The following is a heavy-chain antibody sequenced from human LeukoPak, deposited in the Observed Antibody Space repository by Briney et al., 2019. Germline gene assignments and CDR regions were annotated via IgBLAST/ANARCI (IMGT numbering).Heavy chain of an antibody. Sequence: PSETLSLTCTVSGGSINNTLFYWGWIRQPPGKGLEWIGSIFYTGNTYYNPSLKSPVTISADTSKNHFSLELRFVTAADTAVYYCARLGESLVWDSGSFPDYWGQGTLVTVSS. CDR1: GGSINNTLFY. CDR3: ARLGESLVWDSGSFPDY. D-gene: IGHD3-10*01. CDR2: IFYTGNT. J-gene: IGHJ4*02. V-gene: IGHV4-39*01.